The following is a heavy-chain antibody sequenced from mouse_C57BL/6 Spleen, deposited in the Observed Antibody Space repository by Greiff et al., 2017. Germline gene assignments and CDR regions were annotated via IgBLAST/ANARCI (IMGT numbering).Heavy chain of an antibody. J-gene: IGHJ4*01. Sequence: VMLVESGAELVRPGTSVKVSCKASGYAFTNYLIEWVKQRPGQGLEWIGVINPGSGGTNDNEKFKGKATLTADKSSSTAYMQLSSLTSEDSAVYFCENGNYYAMDYWGQGTSVTVSS. CDR1: GYAFTNYL. V-gene: IGHV1-54*01. CDR3: ENGNYYAMDY. CDR2: INPGSGGT. D-gene: IGHD2-1*01.